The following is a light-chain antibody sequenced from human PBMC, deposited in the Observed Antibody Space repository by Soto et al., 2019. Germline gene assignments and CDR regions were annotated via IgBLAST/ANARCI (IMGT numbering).Light chain of an antibody. CDR3: QQYNSYSWT. Sequence: DIQMTQSPSTLSASVGDRVTITCRASQSISSWLAWYQQKPGKAPKLLIYKASSLETGVSSRFSGSGPGTEFTLTISSLQPDDFATYYCQQYNSYSWTFGQGTKVEIK. CDR2: KAS. V-gene: IGKV1-5*03. J-gene: IGKJ1*01. CDR1: QSISSW.